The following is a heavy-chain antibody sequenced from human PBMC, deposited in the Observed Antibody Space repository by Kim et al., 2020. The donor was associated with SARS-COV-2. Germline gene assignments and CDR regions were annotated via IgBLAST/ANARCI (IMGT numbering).Heavy chain of an antibody. D-gene: IGHD6-13*01. Sequence: NPSLKSRVTISVDTSKNQFSLKLSSVTAADTAVYYCARQSIAAAGYYFDYWGQGTLVTVSS. V-gene: IGHV4-34*01. J-gene: IGHJ4*02. CDR3: ARQSIAAAGYYFDY.